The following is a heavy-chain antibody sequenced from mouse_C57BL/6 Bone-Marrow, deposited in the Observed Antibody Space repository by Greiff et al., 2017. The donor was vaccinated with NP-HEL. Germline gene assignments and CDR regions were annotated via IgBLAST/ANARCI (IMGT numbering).Heavy chain of an antibody. V-gene: IGHV1-85*01. CDR1: GYTFTSYD. CDR2: IYPRDGST. Sequence: LEESGPELVKPGASVKLSCKASGYTFTSYDINWVKQRPGQGLEWIGWIYPRDGSTEYNEKFKGKATLTVDTSSSTAYMELHSLTSEDSAVYFCAREGLGGWGQGTTLTVSS. J-gene: IGHJ2*01. D-gene: IGHD3-3*01. CDR3: AREGLGG.